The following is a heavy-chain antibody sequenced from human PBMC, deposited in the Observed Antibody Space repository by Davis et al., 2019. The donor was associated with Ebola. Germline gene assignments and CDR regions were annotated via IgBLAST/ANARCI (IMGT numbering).Heavy chain of an antibody. CDR2: IGTTGDT. CDR1: GFTFSSYD. Sequence: PGGSLRLSCAASGFTFSSYDMHWVRQATGKGLEWVSGIGTTGDTYYPGSVKGRFTISRDNAKNSVYLQMNSLRAEDTAVYYCATHRFTMIAAFDIWGQGTMVTVSS. D-gene: IGHD3-22*01. V-gene: IGHV3-13*01. CDR3: ATHRFTMIAAFDI. J-gene: IGHJ3*02.